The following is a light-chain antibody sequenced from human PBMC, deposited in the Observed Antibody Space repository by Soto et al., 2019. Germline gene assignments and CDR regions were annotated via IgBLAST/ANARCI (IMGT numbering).Light chain of an antibody. Sequence: DIQLTQSPSFLSPSIGESVTITFRASQVIRTSLAWYQVKTGKAPKLLIYAASTLESGVPSRFSATVSGPEFSLTITSLQPEDFATYYCQQLFDSPITFGQGTRLEIK. CDR1: QVIRTS. CDR2: AAS. V-gene: IGKV1-9*01. J-gene: IGKJ5*01. CDR3: QQLFDSPIT.